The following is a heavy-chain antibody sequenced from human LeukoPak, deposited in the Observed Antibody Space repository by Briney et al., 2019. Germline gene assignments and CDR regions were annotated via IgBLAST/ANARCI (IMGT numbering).Heavy chain of an antibody. D-gene: IGHD4-17*01. Sequence: GWSLRLSCAASGFTFSNAWMSWVRLAPGKGLEWVGRIKSKTGGGTTDYPAPVKGRFAISRDDSKNTLYLQMNSLKTEDTAVYYCTTVTWTTVIEYWGQGALVTVSS. CDR2: IKSKTGGGTT. J-gene: IGHJ4*02. V-gene: IGHV3-15*01. CDR1: GFTFSNAW. CDR3: TTVTWTTVIEY.